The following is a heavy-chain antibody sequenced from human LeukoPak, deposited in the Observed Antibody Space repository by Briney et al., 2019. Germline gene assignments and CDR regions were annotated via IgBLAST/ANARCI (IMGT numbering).Heavy chain of an antibody. J-gene: IGHJ4*02. CDR1: GFSFSDYC. Sequence: GGSLRLSCEASGFSFSDYCVTWIRQAPGKGLEWLSYISSSGYTIYYADSVKGRFTISRDNAKNSLYLQMNSLRVEDTAVYYCAKGQSSYYDSSGSLDSWGQGTLVTVSS. CDR3: AKGQSSYYDSSGSLDS. D-gene: IGHD3-22*01. V-gene: IGHV3-11*04. CDR2: ISSSGYTI.